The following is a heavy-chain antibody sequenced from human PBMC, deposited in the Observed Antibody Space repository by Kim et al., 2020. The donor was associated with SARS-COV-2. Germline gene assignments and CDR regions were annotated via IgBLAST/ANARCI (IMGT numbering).Heavy chain of an antibody. Sequence: ASVKVSCKASGYIFTGYYIHWVRQAPGQGPEWVGWINPNSGGTKYAQKFQGRVTLTRDTSISTAYMDLHSLRSDDTAVYYCTRDFAYHDFSGGNFKRDVWGQGTTVTVSS. CDR3: TRDFAYHDFSGGNFKRDV. CDR2: INPNSGGT. D-gene: IGHD3-3*01. CDR1: GYIFTGYY. V-gene: IGHV1-2*02. J-gene: IGHJ6*02.